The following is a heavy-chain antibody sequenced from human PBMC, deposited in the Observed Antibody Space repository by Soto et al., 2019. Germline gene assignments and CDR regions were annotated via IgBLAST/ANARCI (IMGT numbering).Heavy chain of an antibody. Sequence: PGGSLRLSCAASGFTFGSYGMTWVRQAPGKGLECFSGITAATGTTYYADSVKGRFTISRDLSTNTLFLQMNSLRAADSAVYYCAKAKGRSNFYYSGLDVWGQGTTVTVSS. CDR2: ITAATGTT. J-gene: IGHJ6*02. D-gene: IGHD1-26*01. V-gene: IGHV3-23*01. CDR3: AKAKGRSNFYYSGLDV. CDR1: GFTFGSYG.